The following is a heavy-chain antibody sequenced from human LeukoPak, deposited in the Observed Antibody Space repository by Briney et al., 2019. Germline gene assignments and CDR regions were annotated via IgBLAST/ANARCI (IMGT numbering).Heavy chain of an antibody. V-gene: IGHV4-59*01. CDR2: IYSSGST. CDR3: ARDPGSPFDF. CDR1: GGSISSYY. Sequence: SETLSLTCTVSGGSISSYYWSWIRQSPGKGLEYIGYIYSSGSTNYNPSLNSRVTISLDTSKNQFSLKLSSVTAADTAVYYCARDPGSPFDFWGQGTLVTVSS. D-gene: IGHD6-13*01. J-gene: IGHJ4*02.